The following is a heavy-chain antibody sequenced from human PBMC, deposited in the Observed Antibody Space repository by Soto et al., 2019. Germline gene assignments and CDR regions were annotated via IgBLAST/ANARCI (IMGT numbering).Heavy chain of an antibody. Sequence: GASVKVSGKASGYTFINYYVHWVRQAPGQGLEWMAIINPMGGSTNYAQEFQGRVTQTSDTSTSTVYMELSSLRFEDTALFYCARDLAAGDLWGQGTLVTVSS. J-gene: IGHJ5*02. D-gene: IGHD6-13*01. CDR3: ARDLAAGDL. V-gene: IGHV1-46*01. CDR2: INPMGGST. CDR1: GYTFINYY.